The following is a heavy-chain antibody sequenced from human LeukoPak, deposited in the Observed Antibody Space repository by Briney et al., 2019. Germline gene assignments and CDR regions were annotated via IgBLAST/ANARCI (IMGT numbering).Heavy chain of an antibody. CDR3: ARDSAAAGIDY. D-gene: IGHD6-13*01. Sequence: SETLSLTCTVSGGSISSYYWSWIPQPPGKGLEWIGYIYYSGSTNYNPSLKSRVTISVDTSKNQFSLKLSSVTAADTAVYYCARDSAAAGIDYWGQGTLVTVSS. J-gene: IGHJ4*02. V-gene: IGHV4-59*01. CDR2: IYYSGST. CDR1: GGSISSYY.